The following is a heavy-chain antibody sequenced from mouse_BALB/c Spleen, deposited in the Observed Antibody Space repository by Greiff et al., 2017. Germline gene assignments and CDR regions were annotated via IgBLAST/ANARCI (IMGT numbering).Heavy chain of an antibody. V-gene: IGHV1-14*01. CDR3: ASEGRTYGFDY. CDR1: GYTFTSYV. Sequence: VQLQQSGPELVKPGASVKMSCKASGYTFTSYVMHWVKQKPGQGLEWIGYINPYNDGTKYNEKFKGKATLTSDKSSSTAYMELSSLTSEDSAVYYCASEGRTYGFDYWGQGTTLTVSS. J-gene: IGHJ2*01. D-gene: IGHD2-10*02. CDR2: INPYNDGT.